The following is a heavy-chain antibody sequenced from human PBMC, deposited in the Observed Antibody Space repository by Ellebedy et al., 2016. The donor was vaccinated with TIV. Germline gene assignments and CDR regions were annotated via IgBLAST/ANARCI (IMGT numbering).Heavy chain of an antibody. D-gene: IGHD3-16*01. V-gene: IGHV3-7*03. Sequence: PGGSLRLSCAASGFTFRNYWMSWVRQAPGKGLEWVANINPDGSGKHYLDSVKGRFTVSRDNAKDSDYLQMDSLRAEDTAIYYCARAGGSSNRFDFWGQGTLVTVSS. CDR3: ARAGGSSNRFDF. CDR1: GFTFRNYW. J-gene: IGHJ4*02. CDR2: INPDGSGK.